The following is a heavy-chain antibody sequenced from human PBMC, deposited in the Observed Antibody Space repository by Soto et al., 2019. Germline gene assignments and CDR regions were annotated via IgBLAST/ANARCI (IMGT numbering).Heavy chain of an antibody. CDR3: AREGTPYSGSPYYFDY. J-gene: IGHJ4*02. Sequence: ASVKVSCKASGYTFYSHSISWVRQAPGQGLEWMGRISADNINTKYAQKFRGRVTMTTDTSTSTVYMELRNLRSDDTAVYYCAREGTPYSGSPYYFDYWGQGTLVTVSS. CDR2: ISADNINT. CDR1: GYTFYSHS. V-gene: IGHV1-18*01. D-gene: IGHD1-26*01.